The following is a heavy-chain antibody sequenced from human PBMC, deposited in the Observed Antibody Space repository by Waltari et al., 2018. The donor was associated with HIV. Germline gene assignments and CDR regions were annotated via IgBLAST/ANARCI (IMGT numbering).Heavy chain of an antibody. CDR2: IFPRDLET. V-gene: IGHV5-51*01. CDR1: GYIFNSYW. D-gene: IGHD6-6*01. CDR3: ARHDVTGSSSFGRSAFDA. J-gene: IGHJ3*01. Sequence: VQLVQSGVEVKRPGESLRISCKGSGYIFNSYWIDWVRQMPGKGLEWMGTIFPRDLETKYNPYFQGRVSISADRSTGIAYLQWSALEASDSAMYYCARHDVTGSSSFGRSAFDAWGQGTLVIVSP.